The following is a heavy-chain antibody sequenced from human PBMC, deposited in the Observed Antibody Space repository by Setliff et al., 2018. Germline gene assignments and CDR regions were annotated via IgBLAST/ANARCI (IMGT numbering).Heavy chain of an antibody. J-gene: IGHJ6*02. CDR1: GYTLTSYA. V-gene: IGHV7-4-1*02. CDR2: INTNTGNP. CDR3: ARDQVYCSGGSGYSVYYGMDV. D-gene: IGHD2-15*01. Sequence: GASVKVSCKASGYTLTSYAMNWVRQAPGQGLEGMGWINTNTGNPTYAQGFTGRLFFSLDTSVSTAYLQISSLKAEDTAVYYCARDQVYCSGGSGYSVYYGMDVWGQGTTVTVSS.